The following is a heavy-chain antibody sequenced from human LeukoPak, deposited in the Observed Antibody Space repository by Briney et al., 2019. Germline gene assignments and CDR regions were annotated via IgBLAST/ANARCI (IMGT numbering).Heavy chain of an antibody. CDR2: IIPIFGTA. V-gene: IGHV1-69*06. Sequence: SVKVSCKASGGTFSSYAISWVRQAPGQGLEWMGGIIPIFGTANYAQKFQGRVTITADKSTSTAYMELSSLRSEDTAVYYCARDQSAAGTYYYYMDVWGKGTTVTVSS. D-gene: IGHD6-13*01. CDR1: GGTFSSYA. J-gene: IGHJ6*03. CDR3: ARDQSAAGTYYYYMDV.